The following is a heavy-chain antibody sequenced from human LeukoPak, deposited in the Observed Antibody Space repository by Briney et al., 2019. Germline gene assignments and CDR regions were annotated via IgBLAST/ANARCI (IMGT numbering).Heavy chain of an antibody. D-gene: IGHD4-23*01. CDR1: GFTFSSYS. V-gene: IGHV3-23*01. CDR3: AKAAGNPGHYYFEY. CDR2: ISGSGGNT. J-gene: IGHJ4*02. Sequence: GGSLRLSCAASGFTFSSYSMSWVRQAPGKGLEWVSTISGSGGNTYYADSVKGRFTISRDNSKNTLHLQMNSLRAEDTAVYYCAKAAGNPGHYYFEYWGQGTLVTVSS.